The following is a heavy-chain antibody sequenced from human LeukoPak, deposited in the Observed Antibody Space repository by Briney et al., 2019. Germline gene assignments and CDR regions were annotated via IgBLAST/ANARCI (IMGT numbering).Heavy chain of an antibody. Sequence: GKSLRLSCAASGFTFNNYGMHWVRQAPGKGLEWVAVISYDGRNKHYPDSVKGRFTISRDISTDTLWLQMDSLRTEDTAVYYGAKGPLRGTAAAIDYWGQGTLVTVSS. J-gene: IGHJ4*02. CDR3: AKGPLRGTAAAIDY. D-gene: IGHD2-2*01. CDR1: GFTFNNYG. CDR2: ISYDGRNK. V-gene: IGHV3-30*18.